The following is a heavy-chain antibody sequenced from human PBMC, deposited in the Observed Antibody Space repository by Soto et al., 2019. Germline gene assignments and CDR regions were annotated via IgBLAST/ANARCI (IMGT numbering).Heavy chain of an antibody. Sequence: LRLSCAASGFICSSYDMSWVRQAPGKGLEWVSTILVDGRTFYVDSVKGRFTISRDTSQNTVYLQMNSLTAGDTALYYCAKATATGGGAFDICGQGTMVTVSS. CDR2: ILVDGRT. D-gene: IGHD2-8*02. V-gene: IGHV3-23*01. CDR3: AKATATGGGAFDI. J-gene: IGHJ3*02. CDR1: GFICSSYD.